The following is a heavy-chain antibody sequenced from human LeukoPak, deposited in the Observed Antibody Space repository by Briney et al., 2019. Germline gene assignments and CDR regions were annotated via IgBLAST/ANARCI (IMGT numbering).Heavy chain of an antibody. CDR1: GFTFSSYA. Sequence: GRSLRLSCAASGFTFSSYAMHWVRQAPGKGLEWVAVISYDGSNKYYADSVKGRFTISRDNSKNTLYLQMKSLRAEDTAVYYCAAQWLVLGAFDIWGQGTMVTVSS. CDR3: AAQWLVLGAFDI. V-gene: IGHV3-30-3*01. D-gene: IGHD6-19*01. J-gene: IGHJ3*02. CDR2: ISYDGSNK.